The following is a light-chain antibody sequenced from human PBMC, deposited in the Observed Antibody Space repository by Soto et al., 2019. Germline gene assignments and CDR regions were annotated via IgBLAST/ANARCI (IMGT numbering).Light chain of an antibody. Sequence: EIVLTQSPGTLSLYTGERATLTCRASQSVSSSYLAWYQQKPGQAPKVLIYRASSRATGIPDRFSGSGSGTDFTLTISRLEPEDFAVYYCQQYGSSPLTFGGGTKVDIK. J-gene: IGKJ4*01. CDR2: RAS. CDR1: QSVSSSY. CDR3: QQYGSSPLT. V-gene: IGKV3-20*01.